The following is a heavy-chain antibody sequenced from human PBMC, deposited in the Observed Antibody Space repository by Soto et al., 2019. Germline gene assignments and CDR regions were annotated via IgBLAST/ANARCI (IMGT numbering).Heavy chain of an antibody. CDR3: ARDIGDQTSRWTDAFDI. D-gene: IGHD6-13*01. CDR1: VFTFSSHG. V-gene: IGHV3-33*01. Sequence: GGALRLSCAASVFTFSSHGMHWVRQAPGKGLEWVAVIWYDGTNKYYVDSVKGRFTISKDNSKNTLYLQMNSLRAEDTAIYYCARDIGDQTSRWTDAFDICGQGTMVTASS. CDR2: IWYDGTNK. J-gene: IGHJ3*02.